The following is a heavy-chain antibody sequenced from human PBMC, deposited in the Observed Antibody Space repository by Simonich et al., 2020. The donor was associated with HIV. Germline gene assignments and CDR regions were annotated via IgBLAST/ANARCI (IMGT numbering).Heavy chain of an antibody. CDR2: INPSGGST. CDR1: GYTFTSYY. Sequence: QVQLVQSGAEVKNTGASVKVSCKASGYTFTSYYLHWVRQAPGQGLEWMGIINPSGGSTSYAQKFQGIVTMTRDTSTSTVYMELSSLRSEDTAVYYCAREGSSWYYFDYWGQGTLVTVSS. D-gene: IGHD6-13*01. CDR3: AREGSSWYYFDY. V-gene: IGHV1-46*01. J-gene: IGHJ4*02.